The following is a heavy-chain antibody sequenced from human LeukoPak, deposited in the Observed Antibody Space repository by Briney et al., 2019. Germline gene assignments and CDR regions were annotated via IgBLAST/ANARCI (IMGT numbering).Heavy chain of an antibody. J-gene: IGHJ4*02. V-gene: IGHV1-18*04. CDR1: GYTFTSYG. CDR2: ISAYNGNT. D-gene: IGHD6-13*01. Sequence: GASVKVSCTASGYTFTSYGISWVRQAPGQGLEWMGWISAYNGNTNYAQNLQDRVFMNTDTSTSTAYMELRSLRSDDPAVYYCARYPLSYSGNWHYYFDYWGQGTLVTVSS. CDR3: ARYPLSYSGNWHYYFDY.